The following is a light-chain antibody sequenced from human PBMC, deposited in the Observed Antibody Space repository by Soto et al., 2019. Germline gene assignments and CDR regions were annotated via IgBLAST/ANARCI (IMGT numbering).Light chain of an antibody. V-gene: IGLV2-8*01. CDR2: EVS. J-gene: IGLJ2*01. CDR1: SSDVGVYNY. CDR3: SSYAGSNNFDVV. Sequence: QSALTQPPSASGSPGQSVTISCTGTSSDVGVYNYVSWYQQHPGKAPKLMIYEVSKRPSGVPDRFSGSKSGNTASLTVSGLQAEDEADYYCSSYAGSNNFDVVFGGGTKLTVL.